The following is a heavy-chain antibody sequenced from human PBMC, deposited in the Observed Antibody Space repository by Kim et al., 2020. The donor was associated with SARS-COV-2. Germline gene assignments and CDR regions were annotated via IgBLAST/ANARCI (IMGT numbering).Heavy chain of an antibody. Sequence: QKFQGRVTITADESTSTAYMELSSLRSEDTAVYYCARADYGSGSYYNGDYWGQGALVTVSS. D-gene: IGHD3-10*01. J-gene: IGHJ4*02. V-gene: IGHV1-69*01. CDR3: ARADYGSGSYYNGDY.